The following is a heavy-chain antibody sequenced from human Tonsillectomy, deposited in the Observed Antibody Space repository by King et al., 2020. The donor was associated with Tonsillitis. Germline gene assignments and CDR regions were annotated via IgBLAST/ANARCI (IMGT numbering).Heavy chain of an antibody. CDR2: IYYSGST. V-gene: IGHV4-59*01. Sequence: VQLQESGPGLVKPSETLSLTCTVSGGSISSYYWSWIRQPPGKGLEWIGYIYYSGSTNYNPSLENRVTISVDTSKNQFSLKLSSVTAADTAVYYWASDSGSYRRFDYWGQVTLVTVSS. CDR3: ASDSGSYRRFDY. J-gene: IGHJ4*02. CDR1: GGSISSYY. D-gene: IGHD1-26*01.